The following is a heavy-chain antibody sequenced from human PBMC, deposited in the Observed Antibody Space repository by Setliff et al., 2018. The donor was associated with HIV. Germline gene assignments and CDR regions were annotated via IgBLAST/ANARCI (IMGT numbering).Heavy chain of an antibody. V-gene: IGHV1-69*13. D-gene: IGHD2-15*01. CDR1: GYTFTSYA. Sequence: SVKVSCKASGYTFTSYAMNWVRQAPGQGLEWMGGIIPIFGTANYAQKFQGRVTITADESTSTAYMELSSLRSEDTAVYYCARGVVVAATNYYYYMDVWGKGTTVTVSS. J-gene: IGHJ6*03. CDR2: IIPIFGTA. CDR3: ARGVVVAATNYYYYMDV.